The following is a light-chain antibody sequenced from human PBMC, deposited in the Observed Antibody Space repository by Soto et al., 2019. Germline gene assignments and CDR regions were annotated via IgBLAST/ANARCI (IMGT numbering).Light chain of an antibody. V-gene: IGKV3-11*01. Sequence: EIVLTQSPGTLSLSPGESATLSCRASQGIGRYLAWFQQKPGQPPRLLIYDASTRATGIPGRFSGSGSGIDFTLTISSLQPEDFAVYYCHQRSNWPLTFGPGTKVEI. CDR1: QGIGRY. J-gene: IGKJ3*01. CDR2: DAS. CDR3: HQRSNWPLT.